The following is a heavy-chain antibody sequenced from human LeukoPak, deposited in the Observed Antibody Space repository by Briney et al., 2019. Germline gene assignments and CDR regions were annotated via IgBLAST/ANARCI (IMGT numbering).Heavy chain of an antibody. J-gene: IGHJ5*02. CDR2: INPNSGGT. V-gene: IGHV1-2*02. Sequence: ASVKVSCKASRYTFTDYYMHWVRQAPGQGLEWMGWINPNSGGTNYAQKFQGGVTMTRDTSISTAYMELSRLRSDDTAVYYCARGGWSLGYCSSSSCLDWFDPWGQGTLVTASS. CDR3: ARGGWSLGYCSSSSCLDWFDP. D-gene: IGHD2-2*01. CDR1: RYTFTDYY.